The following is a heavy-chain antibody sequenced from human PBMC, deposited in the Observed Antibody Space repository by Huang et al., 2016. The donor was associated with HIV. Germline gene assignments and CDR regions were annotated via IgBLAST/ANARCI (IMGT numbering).Heavy chain of an antibody. D-gene: IGHD6-6*01. CDR1: GYSFASYD. V-gene: IGHV1-8*01. CDR2: MNPNSGNT. Sequence: QVHLVQSGAEVRVPGASVTVSCEASGYSFASYDINWVRQATGQGLEWMGRMNPNSGNTGYAQKFQGRVTMTRNTSISTAYMELSSLRSEDMAKYFCVRGWYIAALPYFDYWGQGTLVTVSS. J-gene: IGHJ4*02. CDR3: VRGWYIAALPYFDY.